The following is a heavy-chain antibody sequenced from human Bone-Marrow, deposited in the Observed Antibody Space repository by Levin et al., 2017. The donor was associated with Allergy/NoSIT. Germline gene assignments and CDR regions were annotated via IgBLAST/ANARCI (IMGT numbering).Heavy chain of an antibody. CDR3: TALYCSGGGCYFDY. CDR1: GFTFTNYW. CDR2: IKTKSDGLTT. Sequence: SGGSLRLSCAASGFTFTNYWMNWVRQAPGKGLEWVGRIKTKSDGLTTDYAAPVKGRFTFSRDDSKNTLYLQMNSLKTEDTAVYYCTALYCSGGGCYFDYWGQGTLVTVSS. D-gene: IGHD2-15*01. V-gene: IGHV3-15*01. J-gene: IGHJ4*02.